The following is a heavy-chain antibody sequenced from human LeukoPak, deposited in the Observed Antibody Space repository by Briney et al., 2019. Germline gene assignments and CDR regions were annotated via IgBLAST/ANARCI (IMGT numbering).Heavy chain of an antibody. J-gene: IGHJ4*02. Sequence: GWSLRLSCAASGFTFSGYSMGWVRQAAGTGLEWVSYISTNSNYIYYADSVKGRFTISRDNAKHSLYMQMNSLRDEDTAVYYCARGAYDSAGQFDYSGQGTLPTVYS. CDR2: ISTNSNYI. CDR1: GFTFSGYS. V-gene: IGHV3-21*05. D-gene: IGHD3-22*01. CDR3: ARGAYDSAGQFDY.